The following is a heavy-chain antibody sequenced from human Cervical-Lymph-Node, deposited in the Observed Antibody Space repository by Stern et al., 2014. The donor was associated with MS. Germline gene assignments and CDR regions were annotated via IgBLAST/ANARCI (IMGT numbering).Heavy chain of an antibody. Sequence: LQLQESGPGLVKPSETLSLTCTVSGGSVSSDAYYWSWIRQSPGKGLEWIGYIYHSGSYRYNTFLKNRVTMSVDTSKNQFSLRLTSVTAADTAVYYCGKQVREWGRGTLVTVSS. V-gene: IGHV4-61*08. J-gene: IGHJ4*02. CDR2: IYHSGSY. CDR3: GKQVRE. CDR1: GGSVSSDAYY.